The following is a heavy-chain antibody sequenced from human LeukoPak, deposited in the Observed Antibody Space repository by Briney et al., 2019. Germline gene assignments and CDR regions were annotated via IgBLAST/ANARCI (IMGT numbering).Heavy chain of an antibody. V-gene: IGHV5-51*01. Sequence: GESLKISCKASGYRFTTYWIGWVRQMPGKGLEWMGIIYPGDSDTRYSPSFEGQVTISADKSITTAYLQWSSLKASDTAMYYCARQITDQSSGYDSIDYWGQGTLVTVSS. J-gene: IGHJ4*02. D-gene: IGHD5-12*01. CDR3: ARQITDQSSGYDSIDY. CDR2: IYPGDSDT. CDR1: GYRFTTYW.